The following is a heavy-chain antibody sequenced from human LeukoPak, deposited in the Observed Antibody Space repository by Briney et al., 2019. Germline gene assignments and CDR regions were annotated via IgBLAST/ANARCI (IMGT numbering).Heavy chain of an antibody. CDR1: GYTFTGYL. Sequence: GASVKVSCKASGYTFTGYLLHWLRQAPGQGLEWMGWINPVSGVTNCAQKFQGRFTMTRDTSISTVYMELSRVRSDDTAVYYCARGGGTDFTKGEWHWGQGTLVTVSS. CDR2: INPVSGVT. J-gene: IGHJ4*02. CDR3: ARGGGTDFTKGEWH. V-gene: IGHV1-2*02. D-gene: IGHD3-16*01.